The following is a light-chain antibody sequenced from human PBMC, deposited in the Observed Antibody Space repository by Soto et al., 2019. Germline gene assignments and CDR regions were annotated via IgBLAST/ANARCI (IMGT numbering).Light chain of an antibody. CDR2: EVS. CDR1: SSDIGNYKY. CDR3: SSYTSSSYVV. Sequence: QSVLTQPASVSGSPGQSITISCTGTSSDIGNYKYVSWYQQHPGKAPKLMIYEVSNRPSGVSNRFSGSKSGNTASLTISGLQAEDETDYYCSSYTSSSYVVFGGGTKLTVL. J-gene: IGLJ2*01. V-gene: IGLV2-14*01.